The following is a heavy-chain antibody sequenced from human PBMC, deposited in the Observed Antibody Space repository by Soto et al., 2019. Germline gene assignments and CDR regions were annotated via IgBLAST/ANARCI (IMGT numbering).Heavy chain of an antibody. CDR3: ARGTKVLRFLEWSDHYYYYGMDV. Sequence: SVKVSCKASGGTFSSYAISWVRQAPGQGLEWMGGIIPIFGTANYAQKFQGRVTITADESTSTAYMELSSLRSEDTAVYYCARGTKVLRFLEWSDHYYYYGMDVWGRGTTVTVSS. CDR1: GGTFSSYA. J-gene: IGHJ6*02. V-gene: IGHV1-69*13. CDR2: IIPIFGTA. D-gene: IGHD3-3*01.